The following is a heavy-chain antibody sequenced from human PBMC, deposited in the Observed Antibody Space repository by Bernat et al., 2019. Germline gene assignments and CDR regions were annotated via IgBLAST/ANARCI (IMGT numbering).Heavy chain of an antibody. CDR3: ARGGIAVAGGEGYYYGMDV. V-gene: IGHV5-10-1*03. CDR1: GYSFTSYW. CDR2: IDPSDSYT. J-gene: IGHJ6*02. Sequence: EVQLVQSGAEVKKPGESLRISCKGSGYSFTSYWISWVRQMPGKGLEWMGRIDPSDSYTNYSPSFQGTVTISADKSISTAYLQWSSLKASDTAMYYCARGGIAVAGGEGYYYGMDVWGQGTTVTVSS. D-gene: IGHD6-19*01.